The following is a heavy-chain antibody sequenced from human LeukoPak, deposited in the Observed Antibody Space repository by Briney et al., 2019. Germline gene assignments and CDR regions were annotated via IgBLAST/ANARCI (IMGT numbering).Heavy chain of an antibody. J-gene: IGHJ4*02. V-gene: IGHV3-53*01. CDR2: IYTGGIT. D-gene: IGHD7-27*01. Sequence: PGGSLRLSCAASGFNVKDNYMNWVRQAPGKALEWVSVIYTGGITEYAGSVKGRFTISRDTSKRMFYLQMDKLRPEDTAVYYCAREPTGDRGGFFDFWGQGALVTVSS. CDR3: AREPTGDRGGFFDF. CDR1: GFNVKDNY.